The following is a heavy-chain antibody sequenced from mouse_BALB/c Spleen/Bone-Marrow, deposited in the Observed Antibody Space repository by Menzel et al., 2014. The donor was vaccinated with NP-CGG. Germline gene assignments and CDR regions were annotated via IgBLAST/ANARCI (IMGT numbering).Heavy chain of an antibody. CDR3: ARGIPYYPMDC. D-gene: IGHD5-1-1*01. Sequence: DVQLQESGAELVKPGASVKLSCTASGFNIKDTYMHWVKQRPEQGLEWIGRIDPANGNTKFAPKFQGKATITADTSSNTAYLHLSSLTSEDTAVYYCARGIPYYPMDCWGQGTSVTVSS. J-gene: IGHJ4*01. V-gene: IGHV14-3*02. CDR1: GFNIKDTY. CDR2: IDPANGNT.